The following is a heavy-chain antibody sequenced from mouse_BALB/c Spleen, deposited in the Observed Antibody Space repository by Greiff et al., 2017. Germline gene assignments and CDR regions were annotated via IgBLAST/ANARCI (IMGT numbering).Heavy chain of an antibody. Sequence: QVQLQQSGPELVRPGVSVKISCKGSGYTFTDYAMHWVKQSHAKSLEWIGVISTYYGNTNYNQKFKGKATMTVDKSSSTAYMELARLTSEDSAIYYCARERYGAMDYGGQGTSVTVSS. CDR1: GYTFTDYA. D-gene: IGHD2-14*01. CDR3: ARERYGAMDY. V-gene: IGHV1-67*01. J-gene: IGHJ4*01. CDR2: ISTYYGNT.